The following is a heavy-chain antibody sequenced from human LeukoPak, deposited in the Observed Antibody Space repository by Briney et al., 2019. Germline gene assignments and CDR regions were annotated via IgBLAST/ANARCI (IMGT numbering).Heavy chain of an antibody. V-gene: IGHV1-18*01. D-gene: IGHD1-26*01. Sequence: ASVTVSCKASGYTFTSYSLSWVRQAPGQGLEWMGWISGYNGNTNYAQKLQGRVTMTTDTFTTTAYMELRSLRSDDTAVYYCARFPSGSYYAQYYFDYWGQGTLVTVSS. CDR3: ARFPSGSYYAQYYFDY. CDR1: GYTFTSYS. J-gene: IGHJ4*02. CDR2: ISGYNGNT.